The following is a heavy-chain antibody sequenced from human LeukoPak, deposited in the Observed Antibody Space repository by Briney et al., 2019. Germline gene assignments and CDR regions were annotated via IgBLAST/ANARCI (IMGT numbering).Heavy chain of an antibody. J-gene: IGHJ6*04. CDR3: SKVPPGVVTATEDV. Sequence: GGSLRLSCAASGFTFSSYGMHWVRQAPGKGLEWGALVRYDGRNKYYAYSVKGRFTSSTDNSKNTLYLQMHSLRAEDTAVYYFSKVPPGVVTATEDVWGKGTTVTVSS. D-gene: IGHD2-21*02. CDR1: GFTFSSYG. CDR2: VRYDGRNK. V-gene: IGHV3-30*02.